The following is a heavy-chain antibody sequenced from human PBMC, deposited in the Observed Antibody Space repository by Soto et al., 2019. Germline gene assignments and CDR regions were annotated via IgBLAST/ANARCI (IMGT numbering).Heavy chain of an antibody. CDR2: ISYDGSYK. Sequence: QVHLVESGGGVVQPGRSLRLSCAASGFTFSTYAMHWVRQAPGKGLEWVAVISYDGSYKYYADSVKGRFTISRDNSKNMLYLQMNSLGAEDTAVYYCVRVQRKGADTNDRGYHYYGMDVWGQGTTVTVSS. V-gene: IGHV3-30*04. D-gene: IGHD1-1*01. J-gene: IGHJ6*02. CDR3: VRVQRKGADTNDRGYHYYGMDV. CDR1: GFTFSTYA.